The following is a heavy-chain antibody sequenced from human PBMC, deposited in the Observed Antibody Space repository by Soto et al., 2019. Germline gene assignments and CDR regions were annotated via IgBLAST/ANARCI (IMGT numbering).Heavy chain of an antibody. CDR3: AREGFDGYYDILTGYYKGAFDI. D-gene: IGHD3-9*01. CDR2: IYYSGST. CDR1: GGSISSYY. V-gene: IGHV4-59*01. J-gene: IGHJ3*02. Sequence: SETLSLTCTVSGGSISSYYWSWIRQPPGKGLEWIGYIYYSGSTNYNPSLKSRVTISVDTAKNQFSLKLSSVTAADTAVYYCAREGFDGYYDILTGYYKGAFDIWGQGTMVTVSS.